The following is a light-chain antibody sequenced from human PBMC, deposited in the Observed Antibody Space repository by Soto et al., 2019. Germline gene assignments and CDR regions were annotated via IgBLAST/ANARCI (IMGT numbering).Light chain of an antibody. CDR1: QGISSY. Sequence: AIRMTQSPSSLSASTGDRVTITCGASQGISSYLAWYQQKPGKAPKLLIYAASTLQSGVPSRFSGSGSGTDFTLTISCLQSEDFATYYCQQYYSYPWTFGQGTKV. J-gene: IGKJ1*01. CDR2: AAS. CDR3: QQYYSYPWT. V-gene: IGKV1-8*01.